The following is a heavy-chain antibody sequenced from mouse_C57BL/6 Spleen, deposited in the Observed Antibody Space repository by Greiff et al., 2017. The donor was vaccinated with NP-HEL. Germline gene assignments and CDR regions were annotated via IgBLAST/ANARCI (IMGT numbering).Heavy chain of an antibody. CDR1: GFSLTSYG. D-gene: IGHD1-2*01. CDR3: ARNSWNYFDY. V-gene: IGHV2-2*01. Sequence: QVQLKQSGPGLVQPSQSLSITCTVSGFSLTSYGVHWVRQSPGKGLEWLGVIWSGGSTDYNAALISRLSISKDNSKSQVFFKMNSLQADDTAIYYCARNSWNYFDYWGQGTTLTVSS. CDR2: IWSGGST. J-gene: IGHJ2*01.